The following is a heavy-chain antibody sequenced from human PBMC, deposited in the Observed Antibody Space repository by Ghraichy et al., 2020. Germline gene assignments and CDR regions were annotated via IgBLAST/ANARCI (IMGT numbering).Heavy chain of an antibody. D-gene: IGHD2-2*02. Sequence: GESLNISCAASGFTFSSYWMSWVRQAPGKGLEWVANINQDESDKYYVDSVKGRLTISRDNAKNSLYLQMNSLRAEDTAVYYCARVWCSSTSCYTTFFDYWGRGTLVTVSS. CDR2: INQDESDK. V-gene: IGHV3-7*04. CDR1: GFTFSSYW. CDR3: ARVWCSSTSCYTTFFDY. J-gene: IGHJ4*02.